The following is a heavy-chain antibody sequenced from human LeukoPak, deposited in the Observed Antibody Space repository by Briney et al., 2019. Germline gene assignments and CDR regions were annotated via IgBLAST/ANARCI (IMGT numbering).Heavy chain of an antibody. J-gene: IGHJ4*02. Sequence: ASVKIYCKASGYTFTGYYMHWMRQAPGQGLEWMGRINPNSGGTNYAQKFQGRVTMTRDTSISTAYMELSRLRSDDTAVYYCARDVSGAGDYWGQGTLVTVSS. CDR3: ARDVSGAGDY. CDR1: GYTFTGYY. CDR2: INPNSGGT. D-gene: IGHD3-10*01. V-gene: IGHV1-2*06.